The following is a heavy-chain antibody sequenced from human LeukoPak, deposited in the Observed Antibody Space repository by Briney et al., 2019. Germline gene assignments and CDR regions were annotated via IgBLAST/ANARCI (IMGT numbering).Heavy chain of an antibody. J-gene: IGHJ4*02. CDR3: ARAATVTTHYFDY. V-gene: IGHV1-2*02. CDR1: GYTFTGYY. CDR2: INPNSGGT. D-gene: IGHD4-17*01. Sequence: ASVKVSCKASGYTFTGYYMHWVRQAPGQGLEWMGWINPNSGGTNYAQKFQGRVTMTRDTSISTAYMELSRLRSDDTAVYYCARAATVTTHYFDYWGRGTLVTVSS.